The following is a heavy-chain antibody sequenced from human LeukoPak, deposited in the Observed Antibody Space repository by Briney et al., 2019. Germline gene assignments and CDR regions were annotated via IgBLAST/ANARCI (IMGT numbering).Heavy chain of an antibody. V-gene: IGHV3-43*01. J-gene: IGHJ4*02. CDR1: GFTFHDHT. CDR2: ISWDGDVT. CDR3: TKDPAYSSSWFGYFDY. D-gene: IGHD6-13*01. Sequence: PGRSLRLSCAASGFTFHDHTMHWVRQGPGKRLEWVALISWDGDVTYYADSVKGRFTISRDNSKNSLYLQMNSLRTEDTALYYCTKDPAYSSSWFGYFDYWGQGTLVTVSS.